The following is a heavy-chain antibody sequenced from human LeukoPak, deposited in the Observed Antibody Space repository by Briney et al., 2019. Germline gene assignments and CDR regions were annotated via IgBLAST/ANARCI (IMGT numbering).Heavy chain of an antibody. CDR3: ARGWATIPD. V-gene: IGHV3-7*01. D-gene: IGHD5-24*01. Sequence: PGGSLRLSCTASGFNFSISYMMWVRQAPGEGLEWVAQIDPDGVDKNYVGSVKDRFIISRGNTKNSLFLQMNSLRDDDTALYYCARGWATIPDWGQGSLVIVSS. J-gene: IGHJ4*02. CDR1: GFNFSISY. CDR2: IDPDGVDK.